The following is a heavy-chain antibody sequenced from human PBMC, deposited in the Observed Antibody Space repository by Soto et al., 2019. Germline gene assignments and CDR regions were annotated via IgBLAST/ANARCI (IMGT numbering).Heavy chain of an antibody. CDR3: ARGRTCKGASCYGGGDY. CDR1: GFIFSDYS. D-gene: IGHD2-15*01. CDR2: ISSDDNYI. J-gene: IGHJ4*02. V-gene: IGHV3-21*02. Sequence: VQLVESGGGLVKPGGSLRLSCAASGFIFSDYSMNWMRQAPGKGLEWVASISSDDNYIYYRDSVEGRFTISRDNAKNSLHLQMTSLGADDTAVYYCARGRTCKGASCYGGGDYWGQGTLVTVSS.